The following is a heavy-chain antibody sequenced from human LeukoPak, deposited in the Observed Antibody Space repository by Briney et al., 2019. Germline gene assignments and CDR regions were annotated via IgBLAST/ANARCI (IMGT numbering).Heavy chain of an antibody. CDR1: GFVFSTYW. Sequence: TGGSLRLSCAGSGFVFSTYWMHWVRQAPGKGLAWVSRIKTDGSTTYYADSVKGRFTVSRDNAKNTLYLQMSSLRAEDTAVYYCARDWAWGGFDHWGQGALVTVSS. CDR3: ARDWAWGGFDH. CDR2: IKTDGSTT. J-gene: IGHJ4*02. D-gene: IGHD3-16*01. V-gene: IGHV3-74*01.